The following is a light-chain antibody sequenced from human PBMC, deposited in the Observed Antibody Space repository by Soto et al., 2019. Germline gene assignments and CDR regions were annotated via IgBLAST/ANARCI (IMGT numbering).Light chain of an antibody. CDR1: ISDIGTYNL. CDR2: EGS. J-gene: IGLJ2*01. Sequence: SALTQPASVSGSPGQSITISCTGSISDIGTYNLVSWFQQHPGKAPKLIIYEGSKRPSGVSNRFSGSKSGNTASLTISGLQAEDEADYYCCSYESTNTLVLGGGTKLTVL. V-gene: IGLV2-23*01. CDR3: CSYESTNTLV.